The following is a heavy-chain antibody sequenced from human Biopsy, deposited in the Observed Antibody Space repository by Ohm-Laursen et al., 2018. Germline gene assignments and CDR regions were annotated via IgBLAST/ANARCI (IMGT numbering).Heavy chain of an antibody. D-gene: IGHD3-16*01. CDR3: ARAVDYYDPYYYYGLDV. CDR2: INHRGST. V-gene: IGHV4-34*01. J-gene: IGHJ6*02. CDR1: GGSFSGYY. Sequence: SDTLSLTCAVYGGSFSGYYWSWIRQLPGKGLEWIGEINHRGSTNYNPSLKSRVTISVDTSKNQFSLKLRSVTAADTAVYYCARAVDYYDPYYYYGLDVWGQGTTVTVSS.